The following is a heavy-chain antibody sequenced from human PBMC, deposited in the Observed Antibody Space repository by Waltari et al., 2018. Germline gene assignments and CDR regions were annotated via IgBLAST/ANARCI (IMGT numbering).Heavy chain of an antibody. CDR1: GDSINSMTYY. CDR3: ACQGNWWQQKGDPFFDY. Sequence: QMQLQESGPGLVKPSETLTLTCSAPGDSINSMTYYWAWIRQPPGEGLQGIGSIHYTGSTYYCPSLRGRVSISIATSQRQFSLSLTSATVADTATYYCACQGNWWQQKGDPFFDYWGQGNLVTVSS. J-gene: IGHJ4*02. D-gene: IGHD2-8*02. V-gene: IGHV4-39*01. CDR2: IHYTGST.